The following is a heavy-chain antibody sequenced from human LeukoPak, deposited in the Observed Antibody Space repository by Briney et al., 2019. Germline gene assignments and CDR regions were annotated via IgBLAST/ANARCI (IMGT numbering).Heavy chain of an antibody. CDR3: VRGPYGSGISNWFDP. Sequence: SETLSLTCAVYGGSFSGYYWSWIRQPPGKGLEWIGEINHSGSTNYNPSLKSRVTVSVDTSKNQFSLRLTSVSAADTAVYYCVRGPYGSGISNWFDPWGQGTQVIVSS. CDR2: INHSGST. V-gene: IGHV4-34*01. D-gene: IGHD3-10*01. J-gene: IGHJ5*02. CDR1: GGSFSGYY.